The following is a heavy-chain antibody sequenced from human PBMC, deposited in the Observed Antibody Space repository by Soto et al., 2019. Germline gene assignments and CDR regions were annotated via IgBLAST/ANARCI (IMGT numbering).Heavy chain of an antibody. J-gene: IGHJ5*02. CDR1: GFTFSSYW. Sequence: EAQLVESGGGLVQPGGSLRLSCVASGFTFSSYWMHWVRQAPGKGLVWVSRINGDGSSNNYADSVKGRVTISRDNAKNTLYLQMNSLRAEDTAVYYGARGGLHSSSWPPPVGFDPWGQGTLVTVSS. D-gene: IGHD6-13*01. V-gene: IGHV3-74*01. CDR2: INGDGSSN. CDR3: ARGGLHSSSWPPPVGFDP.